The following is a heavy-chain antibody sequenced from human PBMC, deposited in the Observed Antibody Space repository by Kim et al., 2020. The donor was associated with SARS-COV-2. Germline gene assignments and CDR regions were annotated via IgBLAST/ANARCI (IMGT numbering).Heavy chain of an antibody. V-gene: IGHV3-9*01. J-gene: IGHJ4*02. CDR3: AKGVYSSSSEVYFDY. D-gene: IGHD6-6*01. Sequence: DSVRGRFSISRDNAKNSLYLQMNSLRVDDTAFYYCAKGVYSSSSEVYFDYWGQGTLVTVPS.